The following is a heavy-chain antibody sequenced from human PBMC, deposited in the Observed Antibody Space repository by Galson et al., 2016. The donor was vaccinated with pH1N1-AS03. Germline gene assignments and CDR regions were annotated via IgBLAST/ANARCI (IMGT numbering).Heavy chain of an antibody. CDR1: GFTFSRYS. CDR3: ARRDAFLPFDY. Sequence: SLRLSCAASGFTFSRYSMGWVRQAPGKGLEWVSSLSSDGGDAYYADSVKGRFTISRDNSRDTLYVQMNSLRADDTARYYCARRDAFLPFDYSGQGTLVTVSS. V-gene: IGHV3-23*01. J-gene: IGHJ4*02. CDR2: LSSDGGDA.